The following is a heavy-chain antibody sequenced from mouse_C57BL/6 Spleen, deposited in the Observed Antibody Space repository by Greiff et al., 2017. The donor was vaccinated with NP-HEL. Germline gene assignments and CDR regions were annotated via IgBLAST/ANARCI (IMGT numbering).Heavy chain of an antibody. D-gene: IGHD2-5*01. CDR1: GYTFTSYW. V-gene: IGHV1-55*01. J-gene: IGHJ3*01. Sequence: QVQLQQPGAELVKPGASVKMSCKASGYTFTSYWITWVKQRPGQGLEWIGDIYPGSGSTNYNEKFKSKATLTVDTSSSTAYMQLSSLTSEDSAVYYCARPLTYYSNYEFAYWGQGTLVTVSA. CDR2: IYPGSGST. CDR3: ARPLTYYSNYEFAY.